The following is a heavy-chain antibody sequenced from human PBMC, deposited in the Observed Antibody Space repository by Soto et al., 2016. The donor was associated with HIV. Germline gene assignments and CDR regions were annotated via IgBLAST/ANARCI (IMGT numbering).Heavy chain of an antibody. Sequence: QVQLLQSGAEVQKPGASVKVSCKASGYTFTNYYMHWVRQAPGQGLEWMGWINPNNGDTKYAQKFQDRISMTRDTPISTGYMELSRLRSDDTAIYFCARDPGEVARDAFDMWGQGTMVTVSS. CDR2: INPNNGDT. J-gene: IGHJ3*02. CDR1: GYTFTNYY. CDR3: ARDPGEVARDAFDM. D-gene: IGHD3-16*01. V-gene: IGHV1-2*02.